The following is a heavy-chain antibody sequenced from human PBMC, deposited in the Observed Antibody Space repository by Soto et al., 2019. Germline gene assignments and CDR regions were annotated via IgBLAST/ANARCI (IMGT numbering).Heavy chain of an antibody. CDR1: GFTFSSYG. CDR3: AREVAGGYMDV. V-gene: IGHV3-33*01. Sequence: QVQLVESGGGVVQPGRSLRLSCAASGFTFSSYGMHWVRQAPGKGLEWVAVIWYDGSNKYYADSVKGRFTISRDNSKNTLYLQMNSLRAEDTAVYYCAREVAGGYMDVWGKGTTVTVSS. J-gene: IGHJ6*03. CDR2: IWYDGSNK.